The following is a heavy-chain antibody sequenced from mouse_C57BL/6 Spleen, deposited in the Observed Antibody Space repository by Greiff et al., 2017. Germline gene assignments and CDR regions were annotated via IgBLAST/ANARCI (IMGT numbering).Heavy chain of an antibody. D-gene: IGHD2-5*01. V-gene: IGHV1-26*01. J-gene: IGHJ2*01. CDR2: INPNNGGT. CDR1: GYTFTDYY. CDR3: ARFDYSNFDY. Sequence: VQLQQSGPELVKPGASVKISCKASGYTFTDYYMNWVKQSHGKSLEWIGDINPNNGGTSYNQKFKGKATLTVDKSSSTAYMELRSLTSEDSAVYYCARFDYSNFDYWGQGTTLTVSS.